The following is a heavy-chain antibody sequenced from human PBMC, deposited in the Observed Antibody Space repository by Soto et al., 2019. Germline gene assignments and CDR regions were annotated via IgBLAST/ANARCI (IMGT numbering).Heavy chain of an antibody. CDR3: AKEKGSWVYGMDV. J-gene: IGHJ6*02. CDR2: ISYDGSNK. D-gene: IGHD6-13*01. V-gene: IGHV3-30*18. CDR1: GFIFNSYG. Sequence: QVQLVESGGGVVQPGRSLRLSCAASGFIFNSYGMHWVRQAQGKGLEWLALISYDGSNKYYADSVKGRFTISRDNSKNTLYLQMNRLRAEDTAVYYCAKEKGSWVYGMDVWGQGTTVTVSS.